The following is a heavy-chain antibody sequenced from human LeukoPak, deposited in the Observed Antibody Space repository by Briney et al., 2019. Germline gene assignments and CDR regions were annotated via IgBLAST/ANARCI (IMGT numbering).Heavy chain of an antibody. CDR3: AREDIAVAAPDY. D-gene: IGHD6-19*01. CDR2: INSSGSII. J-gene: IGHJ4*02. Sequence: GGSLRLSCAASGFNFSDYYMSWIRQAPGKGLEWVSYINSSGSIIHYADSVKGRFTISRDNAKNSLYLQMNSLRAEDTAVYYCAREDIAVAAPDYWAREPWSPSPQ. CDR1: GFNFSDYY. V-gene: IGHV3-11*01.